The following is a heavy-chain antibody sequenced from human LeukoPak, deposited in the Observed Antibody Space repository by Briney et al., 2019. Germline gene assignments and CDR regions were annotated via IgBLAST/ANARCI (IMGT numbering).Heavy chain of an antibody. D-gene: IGHD6-13*01. CDR3: ARGKGSSWFDY. CDR2: MDPNSGGT. J-gene: IGHJ4*02. CDR1: GYTFTGQY. V-gene: IGHV1-2*04. Sequence: ASVKVSCEASGYTFTGQYMHWVRQAPGEGLEWMGWMDPNSGGTKYAQKFQGWVTLTRDTSISTAYLELSRLKSDDTAVYYCARGKGSSWFDYWGQGTLVTVSS.